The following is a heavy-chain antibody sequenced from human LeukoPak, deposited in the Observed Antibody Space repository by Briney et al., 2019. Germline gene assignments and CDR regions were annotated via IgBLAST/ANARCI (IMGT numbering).Heavy chain of an antibody. CDR2: IYHSGST. Sequence: SETLSLTCTVSGYSISSGYYWGWIRQPPGKGLEWIGSIYHSGSTYYNPSLKSRVTISVDTSKNQFSLKLSSVTAADTAVYYCAREWQWLVHFDYWGQGTLVTVSS. J-gene: IGHJ4*02. CDR3: AREWQWLVHFDY. D-gene: IGHD6-19*01. CDR1: GYSISSGYY. V-gene: IGHV4-38-2*02.